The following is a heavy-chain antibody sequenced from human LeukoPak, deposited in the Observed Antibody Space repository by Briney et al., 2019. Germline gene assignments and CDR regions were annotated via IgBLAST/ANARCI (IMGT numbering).Heavy chain of an antibody. CDR3: AGTLFRGLIPIRYYFDY. CDR2: IYYNGNT. D-gene: IGHD3-16*02. Sequence: PSETLSLTCSVSGGSIRSGGNYCSWIRQHPGKGLDWIRYIYYNGNTYYNPSLKSRVIISVDTSKNQFSLKLNSVTAADTAVYYCAGTLFRGLIPIRYYFDYWGQGALVTVSS. J-gene: IGHJ4*02. CDR1: GGSIRSGGNY. V-gene: IGHV4-31*03.